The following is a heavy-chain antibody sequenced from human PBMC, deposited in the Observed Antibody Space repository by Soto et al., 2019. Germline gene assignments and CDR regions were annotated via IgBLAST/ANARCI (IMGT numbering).Heavy chain of an antibody. J-gene: IGHJ4*02. D-gene: IGHD3-9*01. CDR2: INPSGGST. CDR1: GYTFTSYY. V-gene: IGHV1-46*01. CDR3: ARGNLRYFDWLLPGFDY. Sequence: QVQLVQSGAEVKKPGASVKVSCTASGYTFTSYYMHWVRQAPGQGLEWMGIINPSGGSTSYAQKFQGRVTMTRDTSTSTVYMELSSLRSEDTAVYYCARGNLRYFDWLLPGFDYWGQGTLVTVSS.